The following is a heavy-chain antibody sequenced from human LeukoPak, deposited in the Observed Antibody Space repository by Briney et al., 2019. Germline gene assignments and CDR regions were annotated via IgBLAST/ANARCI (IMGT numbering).Heavy chain of an antibody. Sequence: PGGSLRLSCAASGFTFSNAWMSWVRQAPGKGLEWVGRIKSKTDGGTTDYAAPVKGRFTISRDDSKNTLYLQMNSPKTEDTAVYYCTTRYSSSWYYFDYWGQVTLVTVSS. V-gene: IGHV3-15*01. CDR3: TTRYSSSWYYFDY. D-gene: IGHD6-13*01. J-gene: IGHJ4*02. CDR1: GFTFSNAW. CDR2: IKSKTDGGTT.